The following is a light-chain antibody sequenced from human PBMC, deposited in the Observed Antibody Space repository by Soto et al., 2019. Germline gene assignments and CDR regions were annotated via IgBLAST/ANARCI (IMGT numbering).Light chain of an antibody. Sequence: EIVLTQSPATLSLSPGERATLSCRASQSVSSYLAWYQQKPGQAPRLLIYSASTRATGIPARFSGGGSGTEFTLTISSLQSADFAVYYCQQYNDWPLTFGGGTKV. CDR3: QQYNDWPLT. CDR2: SAS. V-gene: IGKV3-15*01. J-gene: IGKJ4*01. CDR1: QSVSSY.